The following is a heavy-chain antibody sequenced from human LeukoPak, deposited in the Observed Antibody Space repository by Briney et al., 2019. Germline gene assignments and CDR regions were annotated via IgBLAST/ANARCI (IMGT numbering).Heavy chain of an antibody. D-gene: IGHD2-21*02. CDR1: GLSFNDDY. CDR3: ARGHIVVVTAILDNFLY. J-gene: IGHJ4*02. V-gene: IGHV3-11*06. CDR2: ISVTGSHT. Sequence: GGSLRLSCAAASGLSFNDDYMSWIRQAPGKGLEWISYISVTGSHTNYADSVKGRFTISRDNAKNSLYLQMNSLRDEDTAIYYCARGHIVVVTAILDNFLYWGQGTLVTVSS.